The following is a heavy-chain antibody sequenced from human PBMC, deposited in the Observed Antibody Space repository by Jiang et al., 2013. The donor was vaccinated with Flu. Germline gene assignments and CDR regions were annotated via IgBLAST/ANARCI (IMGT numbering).Heavy chain of an antibody. Sequence: FSDYYMSWIRQAPGKGLEWVSYISSSSSYXNYADSVKGRFTISRDNAKNSLYLQMNSLRAEDTAVYYCARDNGVMGYCSSTSCPGFDPWGQGTLVTVSS. CDR2: ISSSSSYX. J-gene: IGHJ5*02. V-gene: IGHV3-11*05. CDR1: FSDYY. CDR3: ARDNGVMGYCSSTSCPGFDP. D-gene: IGHD2-2*01.